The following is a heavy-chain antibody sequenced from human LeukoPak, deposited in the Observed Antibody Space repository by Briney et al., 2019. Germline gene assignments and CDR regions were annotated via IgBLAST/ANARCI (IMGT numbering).Heavy chain of an antibody. CDR2: ISSNGGST. CDR1: GFTFSSYA. Sequence: GGSLRLSCAASGFTFSSYAMHWVRQAPGKGLDYVSAISSNGGSTYYANSVKGRFTISRDNSKNTLCLQMGSLRAEDMAVYYCARDLGGPSWFDPWGQGTLVTVSS. V-gene: IGHV3-64*01. D-gene: IGHD3-10*01. CDR3: ARDLGGPSWFDP. J-gene: IGHJ5*02.